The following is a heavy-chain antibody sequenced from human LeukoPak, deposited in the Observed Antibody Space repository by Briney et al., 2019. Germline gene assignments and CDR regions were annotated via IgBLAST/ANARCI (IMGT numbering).Heavy chain of an antibody. CDR1: GFXFRTFW. J-gene: IGHJ3*02. CDR2: INSDGSFT. CDR3: ATSGRYAEDAFDI. Sequence: GGSLRLSCAASGFXFRTFWMHWVRQAPGKGLVWVSCINSDGSFTNYADTVKGRFTISRDNAKNTLYLRMNSLRAEDTAIYYCATSGRYAEDAFDIWGQGTMVTVSS. D-gene: IGHD3-16*01. V-gene: IGHV3-74*01.